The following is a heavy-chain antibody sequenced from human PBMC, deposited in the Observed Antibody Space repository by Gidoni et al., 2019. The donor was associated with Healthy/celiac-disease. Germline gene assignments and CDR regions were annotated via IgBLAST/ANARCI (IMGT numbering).Heavy chain of an antibody. CDR3: ASHGQDYFFGP. CDR1: GGSISSSSYY. J-gene: IGHJ5*02. CDR2: IYYSGST. D-gene: IGHD3-9*01. Sequence: QLQLQESGPGLVKPSEPLSLTCTVSGGSISSSSYYWGWIRQPPGKGLEGIGSIYYSGSTYYNPSRKSRVTISVDTSKNQFSLKLSSVTAADTAVYYCASHGQDYFFGPWGQGTLVTVSS. V-gene: IGHV4-39*01.